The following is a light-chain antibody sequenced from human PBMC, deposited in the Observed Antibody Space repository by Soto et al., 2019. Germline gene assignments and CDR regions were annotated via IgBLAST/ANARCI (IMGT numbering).Light chain of an antibody. CDR1: QSVSSV. CDR3: QQRSNY. CDR2: DAS. V-gene: IGKV3-11*01. Sequence: EIVLTQSPSTLSLSPGERATLSCRARQSVSSVLAWYQQKPGQATRLLIYDASNKATGIPARFSGSGSGPEFTLTISSLGPEDLAVYYCQQRSNYFGQGTRLENK. J-gene: IGKJ5*01.